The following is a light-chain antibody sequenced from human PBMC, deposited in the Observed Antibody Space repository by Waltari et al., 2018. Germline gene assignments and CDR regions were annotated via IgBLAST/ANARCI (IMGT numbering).Light chain of an antibody. CDR2: GAS. J-gene: IGKJ1*01. CDR1: QSIGRY. Sequence: EIVLTQSPGTLSLSPGERATLSCRASQSIGRYLIWYQQKPCQAPRRLIYGASTRAAGIPDRFSGSGSGTDFSLTISRLVPEDFAVYYCQNHERLPAVFGRGTKVEIK. CDR3: QNHERLPAV. V-gene: IGKV3-20*01.